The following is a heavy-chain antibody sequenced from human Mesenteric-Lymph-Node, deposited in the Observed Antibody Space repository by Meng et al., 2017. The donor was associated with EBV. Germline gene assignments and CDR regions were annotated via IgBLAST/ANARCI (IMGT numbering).Heavy chain of an antibody. CDR2: IYYSGST. Sequence: VQLQESGPGLVKPSETLSLTCTVSGGSISSYYWSWIRQPPGKGLEWIGYIYYSGSTNYNPSLKSRVTISVDTSKNQFSLKLSSVTAADTAVYYCARDYYDSSGYYFYHDYWGQGTLVTVSS. J-gene: IGHJ4*02. CDR3: ARDYYDSSGYYFYHDY. V-gene: IGHV4-59*01. CDR1: GGSISSYY. D-gene: IGHD3-22*01.